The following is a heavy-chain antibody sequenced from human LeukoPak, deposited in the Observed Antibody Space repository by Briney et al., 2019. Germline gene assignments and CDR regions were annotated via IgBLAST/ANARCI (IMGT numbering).Heavy chain of an antibody. CDR2: IYYSGST. Sequence: PSETLSLTCTVSGGSISSYYWSWIRQPPGKGLEWIGYIYYSGSTNYNPSLKSRVTISVDTSKNQFSLKLSSVTAADTAVCYCARIHSSRYFDYWGQGTLVTVSS. CDR3: ARIHSSRYFDY. CDR1: GGSISSYY. D-gene: IGHD3-22*01. J-gene: IGHJ4*02. V-gene: IGHV4-59*01.